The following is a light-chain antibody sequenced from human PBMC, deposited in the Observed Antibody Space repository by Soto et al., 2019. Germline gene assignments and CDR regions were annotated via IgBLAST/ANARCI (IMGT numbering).Light chain of an antibody. V-gene: IGKV1-5*01. CDR3: QQYGSYPRT. J-gene: IGKJ1*01. Sequence: DIQMTQSPSTLSASVGDRVTITCRASQSISTWLAWYQQKPGKAPKLLIYDASGLESGVPSRFSGSGSGTEFTLTISSLQPGDFATYYCQQYGSYPRTFGRGTKVDIK. CDR1: QSISTW. CDR2: DAS.